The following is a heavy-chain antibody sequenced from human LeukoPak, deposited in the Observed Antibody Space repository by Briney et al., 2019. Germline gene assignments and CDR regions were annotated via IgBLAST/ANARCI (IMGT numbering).Heavy chain of an antibody. D-gene: IGHD6-19*01. V-gene: IGHV5-10-1*01. Sequence: GESLKISCKGSGYSFTSYWISWVRQTPGKGLEWMGRIDPSDSYTNYSPSFQGHVTISADKSISTAYLQWSSLKASDTAMYYCARLSSKQWLVHPVDYWGQGTLVTVSS. CDR2: IDPSDSYT. CDR1: GYSFTSYW. J-gene: IGHJ4*02. CDR3: ARLSSKQWLVHPVDY.